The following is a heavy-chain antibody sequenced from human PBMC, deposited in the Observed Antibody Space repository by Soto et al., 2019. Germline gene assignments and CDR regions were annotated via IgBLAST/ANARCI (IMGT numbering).Heavy chain of an antibody. V-gene: IGHV4-59*01. CDR2: IYYSGST. CDR3: ARLEAARPDAFDI. CDR1: GGSISSYY. Sequence: SETLSLTCTVSGGSISSYYWSWIRQPPGKGLEWIGYIYYSGSTNYNPSLKSRVTISVDTSKNQFSLKLSSVTAADTAVYYCARLEAARPDAFDIWGQGTMVTVSS. D-gene: IGHD6-6*01. J-gene: IGHJ3*02.